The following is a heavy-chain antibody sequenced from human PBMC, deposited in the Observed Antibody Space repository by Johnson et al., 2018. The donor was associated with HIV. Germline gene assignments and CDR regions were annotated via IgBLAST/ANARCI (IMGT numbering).Heavy chain of an antibody. CDR1: GFTFSNAW. V-gene: IGHV3-15*01. Sequence: VQLVESGGGMGRPGESLRLSCAASGFTFSNAWMSWVRQGPGKGLEWVGHIKSKTDGGTTDYAAPVKGRFTISRDNSKNTLYLQMNSLRAEDTAVYCCARDDSSGWYGLGAFDIWGQGTMVTVSS. J-gene: IGHJ3*02. CDR3: ARDDSSGWYGLGAFDI. CDR2: IKSKTDGGTT. D-gene: IGHD6-19*01.